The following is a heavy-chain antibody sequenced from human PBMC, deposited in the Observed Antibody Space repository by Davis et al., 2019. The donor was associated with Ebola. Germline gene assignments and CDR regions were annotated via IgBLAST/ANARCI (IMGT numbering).Heavy chain of an antibody. V-gene: IGHV1-3*01. J-gene: IGHJ6*04. D-gene: IGHD4-11*01. CDR2: INSGNGNT. CDR3: ARDPYDYSFQYYGMDV. Sequence: AASVKVSCKASGYTFTNYAIHWVRQAPGQRLEWMGWINSGNGNTKYSQKFQGRVTITRDTSASTAYMELSSLRSEVTAVYYCARDPYDYSFQYYGMDVWGKGTTVTVSS. CDR1: GYTFTNYA.